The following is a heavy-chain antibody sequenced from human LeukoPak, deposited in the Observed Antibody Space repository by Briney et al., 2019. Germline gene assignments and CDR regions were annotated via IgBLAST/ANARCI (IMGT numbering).Heavy chain of an antibody. V-gene: IGHV3-53*01. D-gene: IGHD3-22*01. CDR1: GFTVSSNY. Sequence: PGGSLRLSCAAPGFTVSSNYMSWVRQAPGKGLEWVSVIYSGGSTYYADSVKGRFTISRDNSKNTLYLQMNSLRAEDTAVYYCARDQGDSSGYFFGYWGQGTLVTVSS. J-gene: IGHJ4*02. CDR3: ARDQGDSSGYFFGY. CDR2: IYSGGST.